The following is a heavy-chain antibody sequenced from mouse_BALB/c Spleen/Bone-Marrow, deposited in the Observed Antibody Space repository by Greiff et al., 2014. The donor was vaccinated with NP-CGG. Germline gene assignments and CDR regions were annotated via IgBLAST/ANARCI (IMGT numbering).Heavy chain of an antibody. CDR2: ISSGGSYT. CDR1: GFTFSSYT. V-gene: IGHV5-6-4*01. D-gene: IGHD1-1*01. Sequence: EVKLVESGGGLVKPGGSLKLSCAASGFTFSSYTMSWVRQTPEKRLEWVATISSGGSYTYYPDSVKGRFTISRDNAKNTLYLQMSSLKSEDTAMYHCTRDPFYYGSSYAMDYWGQGTSVTVSS. CDR3: TRDPFYYGSSYAMDY. J-gene: IGHJ4*01.